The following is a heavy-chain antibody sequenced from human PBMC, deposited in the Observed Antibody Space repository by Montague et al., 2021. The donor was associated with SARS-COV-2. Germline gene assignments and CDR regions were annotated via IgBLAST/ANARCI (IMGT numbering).Heavy chain of an antibody. CDR1: GFTFSYFE. CDR3: ARDLVVTDGISDY. Sequence: SLRLSCAASGFTFSYFEMNWVHQAPGKGPEWISYISGAGTTIYYADPVKGRFTISRDNAKNSLYLQMNSLRAEDTAVYYCARDLVVTDGISDYWGQGTLVTVSS. V-gene: IGHV3-48*03. J-gene: IGHJ4*02. CDR2: ISGAGTTI. D-gene: IGHD2-8*02.